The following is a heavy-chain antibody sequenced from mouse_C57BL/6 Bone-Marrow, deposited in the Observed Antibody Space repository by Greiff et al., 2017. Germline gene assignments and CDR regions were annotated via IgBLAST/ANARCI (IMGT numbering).Heavy chain of an antibody. Sequence: QVHVKQSGAELARPGASVKLSCKASGYTFTSYGISWVKQRTGQGLEWIGEIYPRSGNTYYNEKFKGKATLTADKSSSTAYMELRSLTSEDSAVYFCANYYYGSSYDAMDYWGQGTSVTVSS. V-gene: IGHV1-81*01. CDR1: GYTFTSYG. J-gene: IGHJ4*01. CDR3: ANYYYGSSYDAMDY. D-gene: IGHD1-1*01. CDR2: IYPRSGNT.